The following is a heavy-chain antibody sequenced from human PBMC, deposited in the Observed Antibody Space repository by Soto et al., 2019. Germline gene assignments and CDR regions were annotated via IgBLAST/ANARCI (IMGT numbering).Heavy chain of an antibody. J-gene: IGHJ6*02. V-gene: IGHV3-15*07. CDR2: IKSKTDGGTT. CDR3: TTDPWGVIAAAGNAIMDV. D-gene: IGHD6-13*01. CDR1: GFTFSNAW. Sequence: GGSLRLSCAASGFTFSNAWMNWVRQAPGKGLEWVGRIKSKTDGGTTDYAAPVKGRFTISRDDSKNTLYLQMNSLKTEDTAVYYCTTDPWGVIAAAGNAIMDVWGQGTTVTVSS.